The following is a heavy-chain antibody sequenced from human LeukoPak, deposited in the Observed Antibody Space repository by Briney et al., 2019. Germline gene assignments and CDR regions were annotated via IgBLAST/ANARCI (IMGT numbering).Heavy chain of an antibody. CDR2: TYYRSKWYN. Sequence: SQTLSLTCAISGDSVSSNSATWNWIRQPPSRGLEWLGRTYYRSKWYNDYAVSVKSRITINPDTSKNQFSLHLNSVTPEDTAVYHCARVEAGKGWFDPWGQGTQVTVSS. CDR3: ARVEAGKGWFDP. D-gene: IGHD6-19*01. CDR1: GDSVSSNSAT. V-gene: IGHV6-1*01. J-gene: IGHJ5*02.